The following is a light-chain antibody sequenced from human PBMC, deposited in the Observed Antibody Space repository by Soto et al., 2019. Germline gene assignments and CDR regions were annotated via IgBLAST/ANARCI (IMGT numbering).Light chain of an antibody. CDR1: HSVSSN. Sequence: ESVLTQSPCTLSLSPGERATLSCRASHSVSSNYLAWYQQKPGQAPRLLIYGASTRATGIPARFTGSGSGTEFILTITSLQSEDSAVYYCQEYNTWPWTFGQGTKVDIK. V-gene: IGKV3-15*01. CDR2: GAS. J-gene: IGKJ1*01. CDR3: QEYNTWPWT.